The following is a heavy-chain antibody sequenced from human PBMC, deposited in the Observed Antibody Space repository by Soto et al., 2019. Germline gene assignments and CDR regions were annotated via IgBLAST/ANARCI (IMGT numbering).Heavy chain of an antibody. J-gene: IGHJ4*02. D-gene: IGHD6-19*01. CDR3: ARRTYTSGWSHYFDY. V-gene: IGHV5-51*01. CDR1: GDSFSRYC. CDR2: IDPHSDT. Sequence: AESLTIFCQNCGDSFSRYCIVWVLQVPGKRLEWMAFIDPHSDTRYSPSFEGQITISGDKSISTAYLQWSSLKASGAAVYYCARRTYTSGWSHYFDYWGQGTMVTVSS.